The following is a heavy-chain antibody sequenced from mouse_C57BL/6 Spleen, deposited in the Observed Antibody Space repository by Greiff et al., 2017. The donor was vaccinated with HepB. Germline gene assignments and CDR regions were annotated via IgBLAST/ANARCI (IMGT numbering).Heavy chain of an antibody. V-gene: IGHV5-4*03. CDR1: GFTFSSYA. J-gene: IGHJ2*01. CDR2: ISDGGSYT. CDR3: ARRPYYSNSLFDY. Sequence: DVMLVESGGGLVKPGGSLKLSCAASGFTFSSYAMSWVRQTPEKRLEWVATISDGGSYTYYPDNVKGRFTISRDNAKNNLYLQMSHLKSEDTAMYYCARRPYYSNSLFDYWGQGTTLTVSS. D-gene: IGHD2-5*01.